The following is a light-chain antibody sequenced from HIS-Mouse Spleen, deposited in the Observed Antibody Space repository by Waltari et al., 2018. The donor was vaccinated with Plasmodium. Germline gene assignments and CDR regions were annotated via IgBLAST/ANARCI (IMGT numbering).Light chain of an antibody. CDR3: YSTDSSGNHRV. V-gene: IGLV3-10*01. CDR1: SLPNKS. Sequence: SYELTQPPSVSVSPGPTARITCSGDSLPNKSAYWSQQKSGQAPVLVSYEDSKRPSGIPERFSGSSSGTMATLTISGAQVEDEADYYCYSTDSSGNHRVFGGGTKLTVL. CDR2: EDS. J-gene: IGLJ3*02.